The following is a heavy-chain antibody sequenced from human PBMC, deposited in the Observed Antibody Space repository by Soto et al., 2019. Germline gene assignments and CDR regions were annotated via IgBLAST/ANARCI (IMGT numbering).Heavy chain of an antibody. D-gene: IGHD3-10*01. CDR1: GFTFSGHA. J-gene: IGHJ6*02. CDR2: IWYDGSNK. V-gene: IGHV3-33*01. CDR3: ASDGQVLAPYALDV. Sequence: QVQLVESGGGVAQPGRSLRLSCTVSGFTFSGHAMHWVRQAPGKGLEWVTQIWYDGSNKYYAESVKGRFTISRDNSKNTLYLQMNSLRVEDTAVYYCASDGQVLAPYALDVWGQGTSVTVSS.